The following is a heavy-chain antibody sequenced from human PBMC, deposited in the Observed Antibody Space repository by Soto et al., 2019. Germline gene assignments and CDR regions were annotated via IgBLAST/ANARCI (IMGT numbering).Heavy chain of an antibody. CDR1: GGSFSGYY. J-gene: IGHJ6*02. CDR2: INHSGST. D-gene: IGHD3-3*01. V-gene: IGHV4-34*01. Sequence: SETLSLTCAVYGGSFSGYYWSWIRQPPGKGLEWIGEINHSGSTNYNPSLKSRVTISVDTSKNQFSLKLSSVTAADTAVYYCARGGYYDFWSGYLDYYYYGMDVWGQGTTVTVSS. CDR3: ARGGYYDFWSGYLDYYYYGMDV.